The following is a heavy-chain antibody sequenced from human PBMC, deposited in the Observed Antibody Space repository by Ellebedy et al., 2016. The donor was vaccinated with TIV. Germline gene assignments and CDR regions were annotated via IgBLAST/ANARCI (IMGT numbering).Heavy chain of an antibody. CDR3: ARPYCTSARCYAHNYFDP. Sequence: MPSETLSLTCTVSGGSISSYYWSWIRQPPGKGLEWIGHIYDSGSPNYNSSLRSRVTISVDTSMNQFSLKLSSVTAADTAVYYCARPYCTSARCYAHNYFDPWGQGTLVTVSS. J-gene: IGHJ5*02. D-gene: IGHD2-2*01. V-gene: IGHV4-59*08. CDR1: GGSISSYY. CDR2: IYDSGSP.